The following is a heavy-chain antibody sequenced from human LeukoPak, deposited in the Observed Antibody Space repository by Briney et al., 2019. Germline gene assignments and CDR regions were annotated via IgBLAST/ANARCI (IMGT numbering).Heavy chain of an antibody. V-gene: IGHV3-23*01. CDR2: LRGDGET. CDR3: AKARWVSSADAVL. Sequence: PGGSLRLSCVASGFIFRDYAMSWVRQTPAGGLEWVSSLRGDGETFYTDSVKGRFTLSRDHSRNTVYLQLSNLRVEDTAVYYCAKARWVSSADAVLWGQGTLVTVS. D-gene: IGHD6-6*01. J-gene: IGHJ4*02. CDR1: GFIFRDYA.